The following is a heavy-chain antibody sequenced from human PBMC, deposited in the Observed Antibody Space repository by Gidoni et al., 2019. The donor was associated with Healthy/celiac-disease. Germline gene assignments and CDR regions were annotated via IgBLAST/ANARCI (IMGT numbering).Heavy chain of an antibody. V-gene: IGHV3-74*01. CDR3: ARDGHIVTIFGVVYYFDY. D-gene: IGHD3-3*01. Sequence: EVQLVESGGGLVQPGVSLRLSCAASGFPFRSYWMHWVRQAPGKGLVWVSRINSDGSSTSYADSVKGRFTISRDNAKNTLYLQMNSLRAEDTAVYYCARDGHIVTIFGVVYYFDYWGQGTLVTVSS. CDR2: INSDGSST. J-gene: IGHJ4*02. CDR1: GFPFRSYW.